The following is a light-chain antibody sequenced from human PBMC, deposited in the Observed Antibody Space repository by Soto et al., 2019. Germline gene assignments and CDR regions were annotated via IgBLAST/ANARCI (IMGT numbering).Light chain of an antibody. CDR3: QQWSSWPLVT. J-gene: IGKJ3*01. Sequence: EIVLAQSPATLSLSPGERATLSCRASQSVRSYLAWYQQKPGQAPRLLIYDASNRATGIPARFSGSGSGTDFTLTISSLEPEDFAVYYCQQWSSWPLVTFGPGTKVDIK. CDR2: DAS. V-gene: IGKV3-11*01. CDR1: QSVRSY.